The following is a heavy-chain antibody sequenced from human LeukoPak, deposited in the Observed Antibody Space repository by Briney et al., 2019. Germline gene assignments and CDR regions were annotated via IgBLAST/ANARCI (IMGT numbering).Heavy chain of an antibody. V-gene: IGHV4-31*03. D-gene: IGHD2-2*01. CDR2: IYYSGST. Sequence: SQTLSLTCTVSGGSISSGGYYWSWIRQHPGKGLEWIGYIYYSGSTYYNPSLKSRVTISVDTSKNQFSLKLSSVTAADTAVYYCARDAPGQSYFDYWGQGTLVTVSS. J-gene: IGHJ4*02. CDR3: ARDAPGQSYFDY. CDR1: GGSISSGGYY.